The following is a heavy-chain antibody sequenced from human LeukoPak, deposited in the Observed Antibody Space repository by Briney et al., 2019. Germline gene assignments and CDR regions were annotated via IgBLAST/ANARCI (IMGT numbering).Heavy chain of an antibody. Sequence: ASVKVSCKASGYTFTGYSMHSVRQAPGQGLEWMGWINPIRVGTNYAQKFQGRVTMTRDTSISTAYMELSRLRSDDTAVYYCARAQGGYSRSSGSYYYGMDVWGQGTTVTVSS. V-gene: IGHV1-2*02. CDR2: INPIRVGT. CDR3: ARAQGGYSRSSGSYYYGMDV. D-gene: IGHD5-18*01. CDR1: GYTFTGYS. J-gene: IGHJ6*02.